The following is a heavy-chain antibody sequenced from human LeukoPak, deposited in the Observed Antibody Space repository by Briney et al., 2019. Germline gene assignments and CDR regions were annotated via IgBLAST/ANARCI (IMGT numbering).Heavy chain of an antibody. CDR1: GGSISSSSYY. V-gene: IGHV4-39*01. D-gene: IGHD5-18*01. J-gene: IGHJ4*02. CDR3: ASSGTAMVTPFDY. Sequence: PSETLSLTCTVSGGSISSSSYYWGWIRQPPGKGLEWIGSIYYSGSTYYNPSLKSRVTISVDTSKNQFSLKLSSVIAADTAVYYCASSGTAMVTPFDYWGQGTLVTVSS. CDR2: IYYSGST.